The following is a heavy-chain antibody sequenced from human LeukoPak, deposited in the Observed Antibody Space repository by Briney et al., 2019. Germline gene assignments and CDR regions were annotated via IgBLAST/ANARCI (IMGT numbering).Heavy chain of an antibody. J-gene: IGHJ6*02. V-gene: IGHV3-11*04. CDR3: ARDGIVVVVAATVGYGMDV. Sequence: GGSLRLSCAASGFTFSDYSMSWIRQAPGKGLEWVSYIRSSGNTIYYADSVKGRFTISRDNAKNSLYLQMNSLRAEDTAVYYCARDGIVVVVAATVGYGMDVWGQGTTVTVSS. CDR2: IRSSGNTI. CDR1: GFTFSDYS. D-gene: IGHD2-15*01.